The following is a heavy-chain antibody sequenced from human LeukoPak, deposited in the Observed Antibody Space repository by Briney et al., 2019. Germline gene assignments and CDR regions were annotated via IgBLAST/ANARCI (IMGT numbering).Heavy chain of an antibody. V-gene: IGHV1-2*02. Sequence: ASVKVSCKASGYTFTGYYMHWVRQAPGQGLEWMGWINPNSGGTNYAQQFQGRVTMTRDTSISTAYMELSRLRSDDTAVYYCARRRWLGYYYYGMDVWGQGTTVTVSS. CDR1: GYTFTGYY. CDR3: ARRRWLGYYYYGMDV. D-gene: IGHD5-12*01. J-gene: IGHJ6*02. CDR2: INPNSGGT.